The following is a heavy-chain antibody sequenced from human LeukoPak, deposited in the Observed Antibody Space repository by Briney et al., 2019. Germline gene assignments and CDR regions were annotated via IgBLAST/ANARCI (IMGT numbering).Heavy chain of an antibody. J-gene: IGHJ4*02. Sequence: ASVKVSCKVSGYTLTELSMHWVRQAPGKGLEWMGGFNPEDGETIYAQKFQGRVTMTEDTSTDTAYMELSSLRSEDTAVYYCATASGWSPFYFDYWGQGTLVTVSS. D-gene: IGHD6-19*01. V-gene: IGHV1-24*01. CDR2: FNPEDGET. CDR3: ATASGWSPFYFDY. CDR1: GYTLTELS.